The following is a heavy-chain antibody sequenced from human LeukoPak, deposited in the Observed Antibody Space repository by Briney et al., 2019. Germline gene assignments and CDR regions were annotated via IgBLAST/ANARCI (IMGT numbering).Heavy chain of an antibody. J-gene: IGHJ4*02. CDR2: IRYDGSNK. V-gene: IGHV3-30*02. CDR3: RAGYFDY. Sequence: GGSLRLSCAASEFTFSSYGMHWVSQAPGKGLEWEAFIRYDGSNKYYADSVKGRFTISRDNSKNTLYLQMNSLRAEDTAVYYCRAGYFDYWGQGTLVTVSS. CDR1: EFTFSSYG.